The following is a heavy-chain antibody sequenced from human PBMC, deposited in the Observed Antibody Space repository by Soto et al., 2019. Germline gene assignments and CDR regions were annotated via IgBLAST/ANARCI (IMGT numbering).Heavy chain of an antibody. J-gene: IGHJ2*01. D-gene: IGHD4-4*01. V-gene: IGHV3-30-3*01. CDR3: ARPLWRDDYNWGYFDL. CDR2: ISYDGSNK. Sequence: QVQLVESGGGVVQPGRSLRLSCAASGFTFSNYAMHWVRQAPGKGLEWVAVISYDGSNKYYADSVKGRFTISRDNSKNTLYLQMNSLRAEDTDVYYCARPLWRDDYNWGYFDLWGRGTLVTVSS. CDR1: GFTFSNYA.